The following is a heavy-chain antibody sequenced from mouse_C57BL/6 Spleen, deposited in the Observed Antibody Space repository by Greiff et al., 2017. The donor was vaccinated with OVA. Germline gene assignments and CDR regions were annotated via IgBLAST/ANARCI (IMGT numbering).Heavy chain of an antibody. V-gene: IGHV1-53*01. J-gene: IGHJ2*01. D-gene: IGHD2-3*01. Sequence: VQLQQPGTELVKPGASVKLSCKASGYTFTSYWMHWVKQRPGQGLEWIGNINPSNGGTNYNEKFKSKATLTVDKSSSTAYMQLSSLTSEDSAVYDCARGGLYDSYFDYWGQGTTLTVSS. CDR1: GYTFTSYW. CDR3: ARGGLYDSYFDY. CDR2: INPSNGGT.